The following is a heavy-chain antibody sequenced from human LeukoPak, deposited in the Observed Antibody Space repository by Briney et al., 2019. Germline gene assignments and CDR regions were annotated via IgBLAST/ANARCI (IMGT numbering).Heavy chain of an antibody. CDR3: AKDLVATIGTFDY. V-gene: IGHV3-23*01. Sequence: TGGSLRLSCAASGFTFSSYGMSWVRQAPGKGLEWVSASSGSGGSTYYADSVKGRFTISRDNSKNTLYLQMNSLRAEDTAVYYCAKDLVATIGTFDYWGQGTLVTVSS. CDR2: SSGSGGST. CDR1: GFTFSSYG. J-gene: IGHJ4*02. D-gene: IGHD5-12*01.